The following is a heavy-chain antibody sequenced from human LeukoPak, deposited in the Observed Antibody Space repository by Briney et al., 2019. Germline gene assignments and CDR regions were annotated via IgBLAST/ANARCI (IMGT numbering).Heavy chain of an antibody. CDR2: ISSSGSTI. CDR1: GFTFSDYY. V-gene: IGHV3-11*04. D-gene: IGHD2-2*01. J-gene: IGHJ4*02. CDR3: GFYCSSTSCYDPFDY. Sequence: GGSLRLSCAASGFTFSDYYMSWIRQAPGKGLEWVSYISSSGSTIYYADSVKGQFTISRDNAKNSLYLQMNSLRAEDTAVYYCGFYCSSTSCYDPFDYWGQGTLVTVSS.